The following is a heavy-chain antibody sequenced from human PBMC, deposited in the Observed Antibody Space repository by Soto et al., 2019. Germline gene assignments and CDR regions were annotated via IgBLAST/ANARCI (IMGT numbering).Heavy chain of an antibody. CDR2: IWYDGSNK. CDR1: GFTFSSYG. V-gene: IGHV3-33*01. CDR3: SSSIAARPALCYY. D-gene: IGHD6-6*01. Sequence: PGGSLRLSCAASGFTFSSYGMHWVRQAPGKGLEWVAVIWYDGSNKYYADSVKGRFTISRDNSKNTLYLQMNSLRAEDTAVYYFSSSIAARPALCYYWGQGSLVTVSS. J-gene: IGHJ4*02.